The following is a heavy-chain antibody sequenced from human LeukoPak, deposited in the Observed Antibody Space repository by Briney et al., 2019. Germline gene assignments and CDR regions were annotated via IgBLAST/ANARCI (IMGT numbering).Heavy chain of an antibody. Sequence: GRSLRLPCATSGFTFTTHGMHWVRQAPGKGLEWVAFIRYDGSNKYYADSVKGRFTISRDNSKNTLYLQMNSLRAEDTAVYYCAKDLINVIVVVPAALGNWGQGTLVTVSS. J-gene: IGHJ4*02. CDR1: GFTFTTHG. V-gene: IGHV3-30*02. CDR3: AKDLINVIVVVPAALGN. D-gene: IGHD2-2*01. CDR2: IRYDGSNK.